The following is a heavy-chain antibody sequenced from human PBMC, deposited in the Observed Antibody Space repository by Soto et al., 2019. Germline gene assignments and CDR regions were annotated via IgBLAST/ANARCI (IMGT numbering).Heavy chain of an antibody. CDR2: IYHSGRT. V-gene: IGHV4-4*02. CDR1: GGSINSSNW. J-gene: IGHJ5*02. D-gene: IGHD3-10*01. CDR3: AGYYGSGSYYLDWFDP. Sequence: QVQLQESGPGLVKPSGTLSLTCAVSGGSINSSNWWTWVRQPPGQGLEWIGEIYHSGRTNYNPSLKSRVSISIVTSKNQCSLKLASVPAADTAVYYCAGYYGSGSYYLDWFDPWGQGTLVTVSS.